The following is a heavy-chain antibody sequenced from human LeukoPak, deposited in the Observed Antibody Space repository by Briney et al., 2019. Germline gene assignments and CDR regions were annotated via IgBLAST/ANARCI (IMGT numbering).Heavy chain of an antibody. CDR2: INPNSGGT. CDR1: GYTFTGYY. D-gene: IGHD6-13*01. V-gene: IGHV1-2*02. CDR3: ARSRTLGSSWYEVYYFDY. J-gene: IGHJ4*02. Sequence: ASVKVSCKASGYTFTGYYIHWVRQAPGQGLEWMGWINPNSGGTIFAQKFQVRVTMTRDTSISTAYMELSRLRSDDTAVYYCARSRTLGSSWYEVYYFDYWGQGTLITVSS.